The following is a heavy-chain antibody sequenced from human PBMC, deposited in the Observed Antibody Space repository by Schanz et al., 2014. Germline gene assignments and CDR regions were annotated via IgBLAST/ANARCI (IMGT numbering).Heavy chain of an antibody. CDR2: VSSNNIYT. V-gene: IGHV3-11*06. D-gene: IGHD2-8*01. Sequence: HVQLVESGGGLVKPGGSLRLSCTASGFTFSDYYMTLILQAPGKGLEWVSYVSSNNIYTKYADSVRGRFTISRDNAKNSLFLQMNSLRADDTAVYYCARDMLRRYGALEIWGRGTMVTVSS. CDR1: GFTFSDYY. J-gene: IGHJ3*02. CDR3: ARDMLRRYGALEI.